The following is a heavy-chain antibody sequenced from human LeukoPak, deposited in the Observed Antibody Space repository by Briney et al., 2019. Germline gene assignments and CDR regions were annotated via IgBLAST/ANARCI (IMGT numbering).Heavy chain of an antibody. Sequence: RGSLRLSCAASGFTFNNYGMHCVRQAPGKGLEWVAVISYDGRNKHYPDSVKGRFTISRDISTDTLWLQMDSLRTEDTAVYYCAKGPLRGTAAAIDYWGQGTLVTVSS. CDR3: AKGPLRGTAAAIDY. CDR1: GFTFNNYG. CDR2: ISYDGRNK. J-gene: IGHJ4*02. V-gene: IGHV3-30*18. D-gene: IGHD2-2*01.